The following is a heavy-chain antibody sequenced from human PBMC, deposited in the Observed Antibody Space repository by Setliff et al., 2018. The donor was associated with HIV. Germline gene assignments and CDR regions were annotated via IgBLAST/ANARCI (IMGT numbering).Heavy chain of an antibody. CDR3: ARVSNRQYMDV. Sequence: ASVKVSCKASGYTFTSYAMHWVRQAPGQRLEWMRWINAGNGNTKYSQKFQGRVTITRDTSASTAYMELSSLRSEDTAVYYCARVSNRQYMDVWGKGTMVTVSS. D-gene: IGHD4-4*01. CDR2: INAGNGNT. CDR1: GYTFTSYA. J-gene: IGHJ6*03. V-gene: IGHV1-3*01.